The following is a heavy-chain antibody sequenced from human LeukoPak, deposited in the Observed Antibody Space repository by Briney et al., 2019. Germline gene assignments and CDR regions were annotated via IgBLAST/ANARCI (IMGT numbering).Heavy chain of an antibody. V-gene: IGHV3-74*01. CDR3: ARGYGSGRASAPDYGMDV. CDR2: INADGTMT. J-gene: IGHJ6*02. Sequence: PGGSLRLSCAASGFALSNFWIHWVRQDPGKGLVWVSRINADGTMTTYADSVKGRFTSSRDNAENSLYLQMNSLRAEDTALYYCARGYGSGRASAPDYGMDVWGQGTMVTVSS. D-gene: IGHD3-10*01. CDR1: GFALSNFW.